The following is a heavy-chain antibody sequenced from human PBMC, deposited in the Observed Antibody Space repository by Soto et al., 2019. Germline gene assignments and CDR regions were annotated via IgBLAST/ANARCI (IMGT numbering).Heavy chain of an antibody. D-gene: IGHD2-15*01. Sequence: SETLSLTCTVSCGSISSSSYYWGWIRQPPGKGLEWIGSIYYSGSTYYNPSLKSRVTISVDTSKNQFSLKLSSVTAADTAVYYCARHTPAISISDHWGQGTLVTVSS. CDR3: ARHTPAISISDH. J-gene: IGHJ4*02. CDR1: CGSISSSSYY. CDR2: IYYSGST. V-gene: IGHV4-39*01.